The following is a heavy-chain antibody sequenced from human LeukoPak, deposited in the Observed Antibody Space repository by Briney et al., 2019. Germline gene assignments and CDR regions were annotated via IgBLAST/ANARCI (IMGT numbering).Heavy chain of an antibody. D-gene: IGHD1-26*01. CDR1: GGSISSNGYY. CDR3: ARRSGTYHAFDI. V-gene: IGHV4-39*01. Sequence: SETLSLTCTVSGGSISSNGYYWGWIRQPPGKGLEWIGSFYYTGSTFYSPSLKSRVTISVDTSKTQFSLKLSSVTAADTAVYYCARRSGTYHAFDIWGQGTMVTVSS. CDR2: FYYTGST. J-gene: IGHJ3*02.